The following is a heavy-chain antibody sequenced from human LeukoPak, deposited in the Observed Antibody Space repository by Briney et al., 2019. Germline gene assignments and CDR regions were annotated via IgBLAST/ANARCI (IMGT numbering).Heavy chain of an antibody. V-gene: IGHV4-34*01. CDR2: INHSGST. CDR3: ARSPDTVVTHFDY. D-gene: IGHD4-23*01. J-gene: IGHJ4*02. CDR1: GGSFSGYY. Sequence: SETLSLTCAVYGGSFSGYYWSWIRQPPGKGLEWIGEINHSGSTNYNPSLKSRVTISVDTSKNQFSLKLSSVTAADTAVNYCARSPDTVVTHFDYWGQGTLVTVSS.